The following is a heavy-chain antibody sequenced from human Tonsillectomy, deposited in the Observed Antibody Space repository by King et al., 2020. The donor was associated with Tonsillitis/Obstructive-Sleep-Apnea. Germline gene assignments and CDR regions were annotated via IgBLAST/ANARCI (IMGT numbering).Heavy chain of an antibody. D-gene: IGHD3-10*01. CDR1: GFTFSIYD. J-gene: IGHJ6*03. CDR3: ARDYKSNVYYHMDV. CDR2: ISSSSRYI. Sequence: VQLVESGGGLVKPGGSLRLSCAASGFTFSIYDMNWVRQAPGKGLEWVSSISSSSRYIYYADSVKGRFTISRDNAKNSLYLQMNSLRDEDTAVYYCARDYKSNVYYHMDVWGKGTTVTVSS. V-gene: IGHV3-21*06.